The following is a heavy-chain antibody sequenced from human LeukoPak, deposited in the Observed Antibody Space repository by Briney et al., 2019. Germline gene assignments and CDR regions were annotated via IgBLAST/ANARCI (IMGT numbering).Heavy chain of an antibody. CDR1: GFTFSSFA. CDR3: AKSLWFGELLSAPYYYYGMDV. D-gene: IGHD3-10*01. J-gene: IGHJ6*02. V-gene: IGHV3-23*01. Sequence: GGSLRLSCAASGFTFSSFAMSWVRQAPGKGLEWVSGIGGSGGSTYSADSVKGRFTISRDNSKNTLYLQMNSLRAEDTAVYYCAKSLWFGELLSAPYYYYGMDVWGQGTTVTVSS. CDR2: IGGSGGST.